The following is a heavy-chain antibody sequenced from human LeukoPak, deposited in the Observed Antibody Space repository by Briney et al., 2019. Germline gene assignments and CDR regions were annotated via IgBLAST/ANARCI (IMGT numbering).Heavy chain of an antibody. CDR3: ARAPGTMIVGTADY. J-gene: IGHJ4*02. D-gene: IGHD3-22*01. CDR1: GFTFSSYS. V-gene: IGHV3-48*04. Sequence: GGSLRLSCAASGFTFSSYSMNWVRQAPGKGLEWVSYISSSSSTIYYADSVKGRFTISRDNAKNSLYLQMNSLRAEDTAEYYCARAPGTMIVGTADYWGQGTLVTVSS. CDR2: ISSSSSTI.